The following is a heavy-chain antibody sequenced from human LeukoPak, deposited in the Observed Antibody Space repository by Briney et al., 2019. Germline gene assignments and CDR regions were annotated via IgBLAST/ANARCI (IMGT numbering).Heavy chain of an antibody. Sequence: GGSLRLSCAVSGFTFSSYWMSWVRQAPGKGLEWVANIKQDGSEKYYVDSVKGRFTISRDNAKNSLYLQMNSLRAEDTAVYYCARENRRSSGYYTYYYFDYWGQGTLVTVSS. CDR2: IKQDGSEK. CDR1: GFTFSSYW. D-gene: IGHD3-22*01. J-gene: IGHJ4*02. CDR3: ARENRRSSGYYTYYYFDY. V-gene: IGHV3-7*01.